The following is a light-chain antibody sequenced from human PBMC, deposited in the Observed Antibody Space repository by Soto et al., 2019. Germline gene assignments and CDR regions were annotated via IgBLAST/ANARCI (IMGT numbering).Light chain of an antibody. V-gene: IGKV2-28*01. Sequence: DIVMTQSPLSLPVTPGEPASISCRSSQSLLHSNVYNYLDWYLQKPGQSPQLLIYLGSNRASGVPDRFSGSGSGTDCTLKISRVEADDVGVYYCMQALQTPRTFGQGTKVEIK. CDR2: LGS. CDR3: MQALQTPRT. CDR1: QSLLHSNVYNY. J-gene: IGKJ1*01.